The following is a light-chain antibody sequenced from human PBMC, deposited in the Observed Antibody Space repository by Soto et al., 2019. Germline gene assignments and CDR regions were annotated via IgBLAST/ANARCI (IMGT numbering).Light chain of an antibody. V-gene: IGLV2-14*01. J-gene: IGLJ2*01. CDR3: ISYTTSSTLYVV. CDR1: SSDVGGYNY. Sequence: QSVLTQPASVSGSPGQSITISCTGTSSDVGGYNYVSWYQQHPGKAPKLMIYDVSNRPSGASNRFSGSKSGNTASLTISGLQAEDEADYYCISYTTSSTLYVVFGGGTKLTVL. CDR2: DVS.